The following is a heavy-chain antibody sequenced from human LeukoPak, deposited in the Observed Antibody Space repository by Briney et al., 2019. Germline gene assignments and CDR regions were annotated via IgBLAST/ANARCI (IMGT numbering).Heavy chain of an antibody. V-gene: IGHV3-9*01. CDR1: GFTFDDYA. D-gene: IGHD3-10*01. J-gene: IGHJ3*02. CDR3: AKDSITMVRGVQCGAFDI. CDR2: ISWNSGSI. Sequence: GGSLRLSCAASGFTFDDYAMHWVRQAPGKGLEWVSGISWNSGSIGYADSVKGRFTISRDNAKNSLYLQMNSLRAEDTAVYYCAKDSITMVRGVQCGAFDIWGQGTMVTVSS.